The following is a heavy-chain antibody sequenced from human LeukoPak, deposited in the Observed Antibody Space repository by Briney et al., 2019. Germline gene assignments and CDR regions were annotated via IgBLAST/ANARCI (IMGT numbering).Heavy chain of an antibody. V-gene: IGHV3-33*01. CDR3: ARSYYDSSPYAFDI. Sequence: GGSLRLSCAASGFTFSSYGMHWVRQAPGKGLEWVAVIWYDGSNKYYADSVKGRFTISRDNSKNTPYLQMNSLRAEDTAVYYCARSYYDSSPYAFDIWGQGTMVTVSS. CDR1: GFTFSSYG. D-gene: IGHD3-22*01. J-gene: IGHJ3*02. CDR2: IWYDGSNK.